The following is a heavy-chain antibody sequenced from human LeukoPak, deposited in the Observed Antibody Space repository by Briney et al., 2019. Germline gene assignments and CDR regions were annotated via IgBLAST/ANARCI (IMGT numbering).Heavy chain of an antibody. Sequence: SETLSLTCAVYGGSFSGYYWSWIRQPPGKGLEWIGEINHSGSTNYNPSLKSRVTISVDTSKNQFSLKLSSVTAADAAVYYCARGRVGATRRDDYWGQGTLVTVSS. V-gene: IGHV4-34*01. D-gene: IGHD1-26*01. J-gene: IGHJ4*02. CDR1: GGSFSGYY. CDR3: ARGRVGATRRDDY. CDR2: INHSGST.